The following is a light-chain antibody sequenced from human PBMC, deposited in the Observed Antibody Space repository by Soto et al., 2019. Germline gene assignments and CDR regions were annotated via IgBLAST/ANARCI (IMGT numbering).Light chain of an antibody. V-gene: IGKV3-20*01. J-gene: IGKJ4*01. CDR3: QQYGRSPLT. CDR2: GAS. CDR1: QSVSSDY. Sequence: EIVLTQSPGTLSLSPGERATLSCRASQSVSSDYLAWYQQKPGQAPRLLIYGASSRATGIPDRFSGSGSGTYFTLSISRLEAEDFAVYYCQQYGRSPLTFGGGTKVEV.